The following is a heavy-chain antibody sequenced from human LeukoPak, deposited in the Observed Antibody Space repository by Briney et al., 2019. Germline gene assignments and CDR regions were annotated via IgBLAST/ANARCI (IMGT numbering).Heavy chain of an antibody. V-gene: IGHV1-8*01. Sequence: ASVKVSCKASGYTFTSYDINWVRQATGQGLEWMGWMNPNSGNTGYAQKFQGRVTMTRNTSISTAYMELSSLRSEDTAVYYCARANLGAMAAMAPVDYWGQGTLVTVSS. CDR2: MNPNSGNT. CDR3: ARANLGAMAAMAPVDY. CDR1: GYTFTSYD. D-gene: IGHD5-18*01. J-gene: IGHJ4*02.